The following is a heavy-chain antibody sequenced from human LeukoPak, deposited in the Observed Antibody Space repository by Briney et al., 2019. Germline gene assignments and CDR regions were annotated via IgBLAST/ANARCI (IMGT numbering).Heavy chain of an antibody. V-gene: IGHV4-61*02. CDR3: ARDPDY. CDR2: IYTSGST. CDR1: GGSITSGSYY. J-gene: IGHJ4*02. Sequence: SSETLSLTCTASGGSITSGSYYWSWIRQPPGKGLEWIGRIYTSGSTNYNPSLKSRVTISVDTSKNQFSLKLSSVTAADTAVYYCARDPDYWGQGTLVTVSS.